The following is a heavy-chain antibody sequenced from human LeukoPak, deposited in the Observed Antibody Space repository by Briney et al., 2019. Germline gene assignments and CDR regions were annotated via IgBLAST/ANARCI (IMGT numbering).Heavy chain of an antibody. CDR3: ARQLAGLPADY. V-gene: IGHV1-2*02. CDR2: INLSGGGS. J-gene: IGHJ4*02. D-gene: IGHD5-12*01. CDR1: GYTFTGYY. Sequence: ASVKVSCKPSGYTFTGYYIHWVRQAPGQGLEWMGWINLSGGGSNSAQKFQGRVTMTWDTSIYTAYIELSGLTSDDTAVYYCARQLAGLPADYWGQGALVTVSS.